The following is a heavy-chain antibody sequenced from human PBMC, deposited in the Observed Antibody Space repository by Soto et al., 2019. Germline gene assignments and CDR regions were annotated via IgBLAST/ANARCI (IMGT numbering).Heavy chain of an antibody. D-gene: IGHD5-18*01. J-gene: IGHJ5*02. V-gene: IGHV4-30-4*01. Sequence: PSETLSLTCTVSGDSISSNNNYWSWIRQPPGEGLEWIGFISYSGTTSYSTSLKSRVAISLDTSKNQFSLSLISVTAADTAVYYCARGRGYSYGLDPWGQGTLVTVSS. CDR1: GDSISSNNNY. CDR2: ISYSGTT. CDR3: ARGRGYSYGLDP.